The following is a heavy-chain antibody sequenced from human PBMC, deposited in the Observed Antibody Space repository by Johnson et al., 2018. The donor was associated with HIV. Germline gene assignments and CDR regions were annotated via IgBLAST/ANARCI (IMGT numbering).Heavy chain of an antibody. D-gene: IGHD3-22*01. CDR2: IKQDGSEK. CDR1: RFTFSNYW. Sequence: VQLVESGGGLVQPGGSLRLSCAASRFTFSNYWMSWVRQAPGKGLEWVANIKQDGSEKYYVDSVKGRFTISRDNSKNKLYLQMNSLRADDTAVYYCASGSHYYDSSELSVAFDIWGQGTMVTVSS. J-gene: IGHJ3*02. CDR3: ASGSHYYDSSELSVAFDI. V-gene: IGHV3-7*02.